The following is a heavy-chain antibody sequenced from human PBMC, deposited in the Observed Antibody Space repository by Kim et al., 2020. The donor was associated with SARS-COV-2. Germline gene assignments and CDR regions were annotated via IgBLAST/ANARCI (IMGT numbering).Heavy chain of an antibody. CDR2: INHSGST. Sequence: SETLSLTCAVYGGSFSGYYWSWIRQPPGKGLEWIGEINHSGSTNYNPSLKSRVTISVDTSKNQFSLKLSSVTAADTAVYYCARGHCSSTSCYSSANWFDPWGQGTLVTVSS. J-gene: IGHJ5*02. V-gene: IGHV4-34*01. CDR1: GGSFSGYY. D-gene: IGHD2-2*01. CDR3: ARGHCSSTSCYSSANWFDP.